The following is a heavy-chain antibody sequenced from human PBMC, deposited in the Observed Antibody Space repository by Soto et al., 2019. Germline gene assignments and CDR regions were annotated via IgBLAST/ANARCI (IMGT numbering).Heavy chain of an antibody. CDR1: GYPFNKYS. J-gene: IGHJ4*02. CDR3: TRGHGDFAGDFDY. V-gene: IGHV1-18*04. Sequence: QGQLVQSGAEVKWPGASVKVSCKASGYPFNKYSISWVRQATGQGLEWMGWISASNGNRNYAQKFQSRVTLGTDTSTSTAYMELRNLRSDDTAVYYCTRGHGDFAGDFDYWGQGTLVTVSS. D-gene: IGHD4-17*01. CDR2: ISASNGNR.